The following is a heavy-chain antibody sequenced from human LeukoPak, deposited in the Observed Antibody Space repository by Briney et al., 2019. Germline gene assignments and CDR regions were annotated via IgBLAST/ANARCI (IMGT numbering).Heavy chain of an antibody. D-gene: IGHD3-3*01. CDR1: GGSISSSSYY. J-gene: IGHJ5*02. V-gene: IGHV4-39*01. Sequence: PSETLSLTCTVSGGSISSSSYYWGWIRQPPGKGLEWIGSIYYSGSTYYNPSLKSRVTISVDTSKNQFSLKLSSVTAADTAVYYCARFAYDFWSGSSNWFDPWGQGTLVTVSS. CDR2: IYYSGST. CDR3: ARFAYDFWSGSSNWFDP.